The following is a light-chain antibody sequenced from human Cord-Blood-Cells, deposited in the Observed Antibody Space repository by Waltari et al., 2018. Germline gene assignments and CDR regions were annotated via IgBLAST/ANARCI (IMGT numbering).Light chain of an antibody. J-gene: IGKJ3*01. CDR2: DAS. CDR1: QDISNY. V-gene: IGKV1-33*01. CDR3: QQYDNLQVT. Sequence: DIQMTQSPTSLSASVGDRVTITCQASQDISNYLNWYQQKPVKAPKLLIYDASNLETGVPSRFSGSGSGTDFTFTISSLQPEDIATYYCQQYDNLQVTFGPGTKVDIK.